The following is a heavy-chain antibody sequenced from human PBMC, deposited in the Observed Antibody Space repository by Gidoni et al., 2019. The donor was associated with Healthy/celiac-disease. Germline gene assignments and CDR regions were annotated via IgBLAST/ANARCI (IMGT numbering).Heavy chain of an antibody. V-gene: IGHV7-4-1*02. CDR3: ARDKGVATITGWFDP. CDR1: GYTFTSYA. D-gene: IGHD5-12*01. CDR2: INTNTVNP. Sequence: QVQLVQSGSELKKPGASVKVSCKASGYTFTSYAMNWVRQAPGHGLEWMGWINTNTVNPTYAPGFTGLFVFSLDTSVSTAYLQISSLKAEDTAVYYCARDKGVATITGWFDPWGQGTLVTVSS. J-gene: IGHJ5*02.